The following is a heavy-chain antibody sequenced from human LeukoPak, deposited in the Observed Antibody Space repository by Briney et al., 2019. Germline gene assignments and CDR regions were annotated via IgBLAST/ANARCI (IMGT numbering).Heavy chain of an antibody. J-gene: IGHJ4*02. D-gene: IGHD2-2*01. V-gene: IGHV4-34*01. Sequence: SETLSLTCAVYGGSFRGYYWSWIRHPPGKGLEWIGEINHSGSTNYNPSLKSRVTISLDTSMKKFSLKLNSVTAADTAVYYCASTERCSTTCPLDYSGQGTLVTVSS. CDR2: INHSGST. CDR3: ASTERCSTTCPLDY. CDR1: GGSFRGYY.